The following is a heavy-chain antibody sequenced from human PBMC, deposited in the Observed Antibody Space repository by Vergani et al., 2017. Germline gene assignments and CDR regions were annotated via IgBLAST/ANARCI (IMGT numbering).Heavy chain of an antibody. V-gene: IGHV3-23*01. J-gene: IGHJ4*02. CDR3: AKGLVVIRPSYFDY. CDR2: ISGSGGST. CDR1: GFTFCSYA. D-gene: IGHD3-22*01. Sequence: EVQLLESGGGLVQPGGSLRLSCAASGFTFCSYATSWARLSPGKGLEWVSAISGSGGSTYYADYVKGRFTISRDNSKNTLYLQMNSLRAEDTAVYYCAKGLVVIRPSYFDYWGQGTLVTVSS.